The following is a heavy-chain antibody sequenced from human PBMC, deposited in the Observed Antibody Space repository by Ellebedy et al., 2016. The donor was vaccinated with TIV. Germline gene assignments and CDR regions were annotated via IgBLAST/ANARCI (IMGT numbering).Heavy chain of an antibody. Sequence: SVKVSXXASGGTFSSYAISWVRQAPGQGLEWMGGIIPIFGTANYAQKFQGRVTITADESTSTAYMELSSLRSEDTAVYYCARSPYCGGDCFNNWFNPWGQGTLVTVSS. V-gene: IGHV1-69*13. CDR3: ARSPYCGGDCFNNWFNP. CDR1: GGTFSSYA. CDR2: IIPIFGTA. J-gene: IGHJ5*02. D-gene: IGHD2-21*01.